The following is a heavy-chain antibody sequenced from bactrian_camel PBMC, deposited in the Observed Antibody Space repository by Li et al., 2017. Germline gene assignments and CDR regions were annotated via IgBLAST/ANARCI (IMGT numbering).Heavy chain of an antibody. CDR2: IYIGDGST. J-gene: IGHJ4*01. CDR3: ALRLGRNAGGSSCSAMGYAYNV. D-gene: IGHD6*01. V-gene: IGHV3S40*01. CDR1: GYTVSSSS. Sequence: DVQLVESGGGSVQTGGSLRLSCAASGYTVSSSSRMGWFRQAPGKEREGVATIYIGDGSTYYADSVKGRFTISQDNAKNTVLLQMDTLEPGDTAMYYCALRLGRNAGGSSCSAMGYAYNVWGQGTQVTVS.